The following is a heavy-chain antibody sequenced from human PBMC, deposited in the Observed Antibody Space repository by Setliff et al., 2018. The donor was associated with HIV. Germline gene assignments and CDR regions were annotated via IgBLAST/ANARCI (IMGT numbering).Heavy chain of an antibody. V-gene: IGHV1-8*01. D-gene: IGHD3-10*01. CDR2: MNPNSGNT. J-gene: IGHJ6*02. CDR1: GYTFTRYD. Sequence: ASVKVSCKASGYTFTRYDINWVRQATGQGLEWMGWMNPNSGNTRYAQKFQGRVTMTRNTSISTAYMELSGLRSEDTAIYYCAREHPPEGDTFYYYGMDVWGQGTTVTVSS. CDR3: AREHPPEGDTFYYYGMDV.